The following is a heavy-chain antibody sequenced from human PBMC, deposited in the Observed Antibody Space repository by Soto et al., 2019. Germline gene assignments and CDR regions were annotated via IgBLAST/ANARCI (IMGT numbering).Heavy chain of an antibody. CDR1: GDSVSSNSAA. CDR3: AREEGLMVRKHYGMDV. CDR2: TYYRSKWYN. J-gene: IGHJ6*02. D-gene: IGHD3-10*01. V-gene: IGHV6-1*01. Sequence: PSQTLSLTCAISGDSVSSNSAAWNWIRQSPSRSLEWLGRTYYRSKWYNDYAVSVKSRITINPDTSKNQFSLQLNSVTPEDTAVYYCAREEGLMVRKHYGMDVWGQGTTVTVSS.